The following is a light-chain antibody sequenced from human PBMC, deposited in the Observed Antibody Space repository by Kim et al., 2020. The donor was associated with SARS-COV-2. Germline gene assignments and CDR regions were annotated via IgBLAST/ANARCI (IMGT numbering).Light chain of an antibody. J-gene: IGLJ2*01. Sequence: QSALTQPASVSGSPGQSITISCTGTRSDIGSYEYVSWYQQHPGKAPKLMIYEVSNRPSGVSNRFSGPKSVNTASLTISGLQAEDEADYFCSSYTSTLTVFGGGTKVTVL. CDR2: EVS. V-gene: IGLV2-14*01. CDR1: RSDIGSYEY. CDR3: SSYTSTLTV.